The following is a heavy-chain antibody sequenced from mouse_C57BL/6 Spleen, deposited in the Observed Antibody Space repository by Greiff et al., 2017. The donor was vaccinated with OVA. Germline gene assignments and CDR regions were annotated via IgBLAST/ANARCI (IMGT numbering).Heavy chain of an antibody. CDR3: AREGDYGYYFDY. V-gene: IGHV3-6*01. D-gene: IGHD1-1*01. CDR1: GYSITSGYY. CDR2: ISYDGSN. J-gene: IGHJ2*01. Sequence: VQLKESGPGLVKPSQSLSLTCSVTGYSITSGYYWNWIRQFPGNKLEWMGYISYDGSNNYNPSLKNRISITRDTSKNQFFLKLNSVTTEDTATYYCAREGDYGYYFDYWGQGTTLTVSS.